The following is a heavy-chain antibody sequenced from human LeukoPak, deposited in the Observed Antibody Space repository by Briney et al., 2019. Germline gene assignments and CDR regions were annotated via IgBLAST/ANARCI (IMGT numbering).Heavy chain of an antibody. CDR1: VFTFSTYN. Sequence: GGSLRLSCAASVFTFSTYNMNWVRQAPGKGLEWVSSITSSSRYTFYADSVKGRFTISRDNAKNSLYLQMNSMRAEDTAVYYCARDLRYCSGGSCDWGQGTLVTVSS. V-gene: IGHV3-21*01. CDR2: ITSSSRYT. CDR3: ARDLRYCSGGSCD. J-gene: IGHJ4*02. D-gene: IGHD2-15*01.